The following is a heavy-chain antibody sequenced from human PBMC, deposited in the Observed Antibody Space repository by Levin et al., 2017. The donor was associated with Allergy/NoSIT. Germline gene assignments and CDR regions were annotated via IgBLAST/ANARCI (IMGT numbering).Heavy chain of an antibody. J-gene: IGHJ6*02. CDR1: GYSFTSYW. CDR2: IYPGDSDT. CDR3: ASIGYNYDSSGYYRRYGMDV. Sequence: GESLKISCKGSGYSFTSYWIGWVRQMPGKGLEWMGIIYPGDSDTRYSPSFQGQVTISADKSISTAYLQWSSLKASDTAMYYCASIGYNYDSSGYYRRYGMDVWGQGTTVTVSS. D-gene: IGHD3-22*01. V-gene: IGHV5-51*01.